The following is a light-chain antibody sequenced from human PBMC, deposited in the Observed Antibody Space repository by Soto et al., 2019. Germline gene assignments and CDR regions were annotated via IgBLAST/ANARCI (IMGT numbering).Light chain of an antibody. CDR3: QQYNNWLRT. Sequence: ELLMTQYPATFSVSPRDRTTPACRASQSVGSNLAWYQQKPGQAPRLLIYAASTRASGVPARFSGSGSGTEFTLTISSLQSEDFAVYYCQQYNNWLRTFGHGTKVDI. CDR2: AAS. CDR1: QSVGSN. J-gene: IGKJ1*01. V-gene: IGKV3-15*01.